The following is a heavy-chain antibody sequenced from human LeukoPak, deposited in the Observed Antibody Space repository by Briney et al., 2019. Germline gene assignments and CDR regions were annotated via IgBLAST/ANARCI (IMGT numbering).Heavy chain of an antibody. CDR2: ISGSNSYI. V-gene: IGHV3-21*01. D-gene: IGHD3-3*01. J-gene: IGHJ3*02. Sequence: GGSLRLSCAASGFTFSSYTMHWIRQAPGKGLEWVSSISGSNSYIFYADSVKGRFTVSRDNAKDSLYLQMNSLRAEDTAVYYCARDLAADFWSGYRPDAFDIWGQGTMVTVSS. CDR3: ARDLAADFWSGYRPDAFDI. CDR1: GFTFSSYT.